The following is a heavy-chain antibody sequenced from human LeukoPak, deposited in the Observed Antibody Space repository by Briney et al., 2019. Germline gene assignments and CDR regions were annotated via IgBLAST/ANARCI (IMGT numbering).Heavy chain of an antibody. D-gene: IGHD3-22*01. CDR2: ISAYNGNT. CDR1: GYTFTSYG. CDR3: AREDGSSGYYNAFDI. V-gene: IGHV1-18*01. Sequence: ASVKVSCKASGYTFTSYGISWVRQAPGQGLEWMGWISAYNGNTNYAQKLQGRVTLTTDTSTSTAYMELRSLRSDDTAVYYCAREDGSSGYYNAFDIWGQGTMVTVSS. J-gene: IGHJ3*02.